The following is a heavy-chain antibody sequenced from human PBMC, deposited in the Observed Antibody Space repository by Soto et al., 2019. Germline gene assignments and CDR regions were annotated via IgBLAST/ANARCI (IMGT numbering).Heavy chain of an antibody. CDR3: AILPGYSSGWYNPLRRGDY. CDR2: IDPSDYYT. Sequence: PGESLKISCKGSGYSFTSYWISWVRQMPGKGLEGMGRIDPSDYYTKYTPSFQGHNTISADKSISTAYLQWSSLKASDTAMYYCAILPGYSSGWYNPLRRGDYWGQGTLVTVSS. V-gene: IGHV5-10-1*01. J-gene: IGHJ4*02. D-gene: IGHD6-19*01. CDR1: GYSFTSYW.